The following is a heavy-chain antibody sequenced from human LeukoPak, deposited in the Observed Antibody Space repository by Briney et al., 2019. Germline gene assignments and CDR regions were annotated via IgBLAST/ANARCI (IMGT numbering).Heavy chain of an antibody. CDR1: GFTFSSYN. D-gene: IGHD1-1*01. V-gene: IGHV3-21*01. Sequence: GGTLRLSCAASGFTFSSYNMNWVRQAPGKGLEWVSSISSSSSYIYYADSLKGRFTISRDNANNSLYLQMNSLRVEDTAVYYCARLGLEVGGPNWFDPWGQGTLVTVSS. CDR2: ISSSSSYI. CDR3: ARLGLEVGGPNWFDP. J-gene: IGHJ5*02.